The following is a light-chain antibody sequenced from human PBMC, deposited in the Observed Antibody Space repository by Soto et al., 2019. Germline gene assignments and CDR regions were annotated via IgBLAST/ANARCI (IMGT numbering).Light chain of an antibody. CDR2: DVT. CDR1: SSDVGRYDY. V-gene: IGLV2-11*01. CDR3: CSFAGSYSYV. Sequence: QSALTQPRSVSGYPGQSVTISCTGTSSDVGRYDYVSWYQQYPGEAPKLIIYDVTERPSGVPDRFSGSKSGNTASLTISGLRAEDEAAYSCCSFAGSYSYVFGSGTKVTVL. J-gene: IGLJ1*01.